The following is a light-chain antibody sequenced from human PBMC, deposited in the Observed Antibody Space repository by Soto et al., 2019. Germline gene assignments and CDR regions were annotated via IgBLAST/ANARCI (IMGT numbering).Light chain of an antibody. J-gene: IGKJ2*01. CDR3: QQSDYSPVYT. CDR1: QSIGNS. CDR2: AAS. Sequence: DIQMTQSPSSLSASVGDRITITCRASQSIGNSLNWYQQRPGEAPKLLIYAASSLQSGVPSRFSGTGSGADYTLTISSVQHEDFATYYCQQSDYSPVYTFGQGTDLEIK. V-gene: IGKV1-39*01.